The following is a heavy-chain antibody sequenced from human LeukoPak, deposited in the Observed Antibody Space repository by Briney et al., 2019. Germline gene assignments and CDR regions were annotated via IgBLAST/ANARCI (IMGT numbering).Heavy chain of an antibody. CDR1: GGSFSGYY. CDR2: INHSGST. Sequence: KSSETLSLTCAVYGGSFSGYYWSWIRQPPGKGLEWIGEINHSGSTNYNPSLKSRVTISVDTSKNQFSLKLSSVTAADTAVYYCARESGYYDSSRVCAFDIWGQGTMVTVSS. J-gene: IGHJ3*02. D-gene: IGHD3-22*01. V-gene: IGHV4-34*01. CDR3: ARESGYYDSSRVCAFDI.